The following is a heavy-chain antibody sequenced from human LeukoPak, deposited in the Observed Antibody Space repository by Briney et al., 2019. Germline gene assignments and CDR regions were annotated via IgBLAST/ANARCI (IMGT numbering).Heavy chain of an antibody. CDR3: ARGTTALMDV. Sequence: GGSLRLSRAASGFTFSNYWMTWVRQAPGKGLEWVANIKEDGSEKYSVDSVKGRFTISRDNAKNALYLQMNSLRAEDTAAYYCARGTTALMDVWGKGTTVTVSS. J-gene: IGHJ6*03. V-gene: IGHV3-7*01. D-gene: IGHD2-21*02. CDR1: GFTFSNYW. CDR2: IKEDGSEK.